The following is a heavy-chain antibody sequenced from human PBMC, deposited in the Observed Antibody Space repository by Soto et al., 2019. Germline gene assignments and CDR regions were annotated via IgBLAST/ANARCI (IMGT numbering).Heavy chain of an antibody. CDR1: GGSVSSGSYY. J-gene: IGHJ6*03. CDR3: ARHVGGYYYYMDV. V-gene: IGHV4-39*01. D-gene: IGHD2-15*01. CDR2: IYYSGNT. Sequence: TLSLTCTVSGGSVSSGSYYWGWIRQPPGRGLEWIGSIYYSGNTYYNPSLKSRVTISVDTSKNQFSLKLSSVTAADTAVYYCARHVGGYYYYMDVWGKGTTVTVSS.